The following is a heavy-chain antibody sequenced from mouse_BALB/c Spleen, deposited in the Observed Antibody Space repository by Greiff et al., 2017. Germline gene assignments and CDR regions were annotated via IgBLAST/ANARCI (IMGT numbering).Heavy chain of an antibody. V-gene: IGHV3-2*02. CDR1: GYSITSDYA. CDR3: ARNYYSSWFAY. D-gene: IGHD2-5*01. J-gene: IGHJ3*01. Sequence: EVKLQESGPGLVKPSQSLSLTCTVTGYSITSDYAWNWIRQFPGNKLEWMGYISYSGSTSYNPSLKSRISITRDTSKNQFFLQLNSVTTEDTATYYCARNYYSSWFAYWGQGTLVTVSA. CDR2: ISYSGST.